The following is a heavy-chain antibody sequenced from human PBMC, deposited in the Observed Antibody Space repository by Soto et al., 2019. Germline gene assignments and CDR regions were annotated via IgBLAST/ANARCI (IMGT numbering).Heavy chain of an antibody. CDR2: IWNDGSNK. D-gene: IGHD2-15*01. J-gene: IGHJ6*02. CDR3: ARVVSVVVVVAATRYYYGMDV. Sequence: GGSLRLSCAASGFTFSSYGMHWVRQAPGKGLEWVAVIWNDGSNKYYADSVKGRFTISRDNSKNTLYLQMNSLRAEDTAVYYCARVVSVVVVVAATRYYYGMDVWGQGTTVTVSS. CDR1: GFTFSSYG. V-gene: IGHV3-33*01.